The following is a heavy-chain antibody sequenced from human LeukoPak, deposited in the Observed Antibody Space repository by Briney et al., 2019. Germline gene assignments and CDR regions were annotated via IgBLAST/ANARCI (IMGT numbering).Heavy chain of an antibody. J-gene: IGHJ4*02. CDR1: GFTFDDYA. D-gene: IGHD3-22*01. Sequence: GRSLRLSCAASGFTFDDYAMHWVRQAPGKGLEWVSSISSSSSYIYYADSVKGRFTISRDNAKNSLYLQMNSLRAEDTAVYYCARGRGYYDSSGSIYWGQGTLVTVSS. V-gene: IGHV3-21*01. CDR2: ISSSSSYI. CDR3: ARGRGYYDSSGSIY.